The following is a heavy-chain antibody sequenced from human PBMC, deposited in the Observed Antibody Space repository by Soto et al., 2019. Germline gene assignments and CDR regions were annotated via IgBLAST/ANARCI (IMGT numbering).Heavy chain of an antibody. J-gene: IGHJ4*02. CDR1: GYSFTNYW. CDR3: ARHCRASAGTGCRGPLDY. CDR2: MYPGDSDT. D-gene: IGHD6-13*01. Sequence: GESLKISCKGSGYSFTNYWIGWVRQMPGKGLEWMGVMYPGDSDTRYSPSFQGQVTISADKSISTAYLQWSSLKASDTAMYYCARHCRASAGTGCRGPLDYWGQGTLVTVSS. V-gene: IGHV5-51*01.